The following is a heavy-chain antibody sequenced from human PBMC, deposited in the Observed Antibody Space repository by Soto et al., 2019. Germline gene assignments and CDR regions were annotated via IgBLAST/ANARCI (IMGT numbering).Heavy chain of an antibody. CDR1: GFTFSNAW. J-gene: IGHJ4*02. Sequence: AGGSLRLSCAASGFTFSNAWMNWVRQAPGKGLEWVGRIKSKTDGGTTDYAAPVKGRFTISRDDSKNTLYLQMNSLKTEDTAVYYCTPDLNSGGYYSGDHWGQGTLVTVSS. CDR3: TPDLNSGGYYSGDH. V-gene: IGHV3-15*07. D-gene: IGHD1-26*01. CDR2: IKSKTDGGTT.